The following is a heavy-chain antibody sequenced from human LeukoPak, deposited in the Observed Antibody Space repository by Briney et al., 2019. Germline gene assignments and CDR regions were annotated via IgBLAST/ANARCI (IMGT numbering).Heavy chain of an antibody. CDR2: INPYNGNT. J-gene: IGHJ2*01. Sequence: ASVKVSCKASGYTFTTYGISWVRQAPGQGLEWMGWINPYNGNTNYAQKLQGRVTMTTDTSTSTAYMELRSLRSDDTAVYYCARDRAPSMIVVVVTTAFDLWGRGTLVTVSS. CDR1: GYTFTTYG. CDR3: ARDRAPSMIVVVVTTAFDL. D-gene: IGHD3-22*01. V-gene: IGHV1-18*01.